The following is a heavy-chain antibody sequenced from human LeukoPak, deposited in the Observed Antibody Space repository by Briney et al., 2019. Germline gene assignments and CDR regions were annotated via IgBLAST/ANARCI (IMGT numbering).Heavy chain of an antibody. CDR2: IWYDGSNK. CDR1: GFSFSNYG. Sequence: GGSLRLSCAAPGFSFSNYGMHWVRQAPGKGLEWVAIIWYDGSNKFYADSVKGRFTISRDNSKNTLYLQINSLRVEDTAVYYCATEGVAVAGFDYWGQGTLVTVSS. J-gene: IGHJ4*02. CDR3: ATEGVAVAGFDY. V-gene: IGHV3-33*01. D-gene: IGHD6-19*01.